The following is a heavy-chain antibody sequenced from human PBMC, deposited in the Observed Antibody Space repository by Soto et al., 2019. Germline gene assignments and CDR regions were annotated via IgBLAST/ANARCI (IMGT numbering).Heavy chain of an antibody. CDR1: GFTVSNNH. V-gene: IGHV3-53*01. CDR3: AGRLTTAAGLDY. Sequence: VQLVESGGGLIQPGGSLRLSCAASGFTVSNNHMTWVRQAAGKGLELVSFVHGGGSTSYADFVKGRFTISRDNSKNTLYRQMDSLRAEDTAIYYCAGRLTTAAGLDYWGRGTLVTVSS. CDR2: VHGGGST. D-gene: IGHD3-16*01. J-gene: IGHJ4*02.